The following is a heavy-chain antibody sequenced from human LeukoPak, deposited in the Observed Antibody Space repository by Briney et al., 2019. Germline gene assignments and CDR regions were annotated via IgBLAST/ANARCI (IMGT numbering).Heavy chain of an antibody. CDR2: IIPMYGTP. V-gene: IGHV1-69*05. D-gene: IGHD6-6*01. Sequence: ASVKVSCKASGGTFTNYAISWVRQAPGQGLEWKGGIIPMYGTPSYAQNFQGKVTITTDESTSTSYLELNSLRSEDTAVYYCARPDKAAQYGPFDYWGQGTLVIVSS. CDR1: GGTFTNYA. J-gene: IGHJ4*02. CDR3: ARPDKAAQYGPFDY.